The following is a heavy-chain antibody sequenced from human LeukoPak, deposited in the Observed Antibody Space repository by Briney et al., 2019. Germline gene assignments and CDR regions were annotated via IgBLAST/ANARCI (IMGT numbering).Heavy chain of an antibody. D-gene: IGHD2-2*01. CDR3: ARAGGDCITTSCYFGHAFDL. V-gene: IGHV3-30*04. CDR2: TSYDGRND. Sequence: GGSLRLSCAASGFTFSSYAIHWVSQAPGKGLEWVAVTSYDGRNDYYGDSVKGRFTVFRDNSKSTVFAQINSLRADDTAVYYCARAGGDCITTSCYFGHAFDLWGQGTLVTVSP. CDR1: GFTFSSYA. J-gene: IGHJ3*01.